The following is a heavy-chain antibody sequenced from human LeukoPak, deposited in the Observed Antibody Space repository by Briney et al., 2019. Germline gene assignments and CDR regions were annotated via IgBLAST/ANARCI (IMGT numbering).Heavy chain of an antibody. CDR2: ISSSSSYI. CDR1: GFTFSNYW. CDR3: ARGLYYDSSAYYY. J-gene: IGHJ4*02. D-gene: IGHD3-22*01. Sequence: GGSLRLSCAASGFTFSNYWMNWVRQAPGKGLEWVSSISSSSSYIYYADSAKGRFTISRDNAKNSLYLQMNSLRAEDTAVYFCARGLYYDSSAYYYWGQGTLVTVSS. V-gene: IGHV3-21*01.